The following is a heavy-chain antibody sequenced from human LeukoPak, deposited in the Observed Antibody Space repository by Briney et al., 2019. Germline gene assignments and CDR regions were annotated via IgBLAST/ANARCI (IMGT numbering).Heavy chain of an antibody. CDR2: IYYSGST. J-gene: IGHJ6*04. CDR1: GGSISSYY. CDR3: ARHAPKYAYYNGMDV. Sequence: PSETLSLTCTVSGGSISSYYWSWIRQPPGKGLEWIGYIYYSGSTNYNPSLKSRVTISVDTSKNQFSLKLSSVTAADTAVYYCARHAPKYAYYNGMDVWGEGTRVPVSS. V-gene: IGHV4-59*08.